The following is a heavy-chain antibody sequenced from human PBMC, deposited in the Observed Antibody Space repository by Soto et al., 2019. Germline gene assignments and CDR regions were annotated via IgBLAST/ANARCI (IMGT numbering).Heavy chain of an antibody. D-gene: IGHD2-15*01. CDR1: GYTFTSYG. CDR3: ARFIAVIRSGGSCYLSCPSDYMDV. Sequence: QVQLVQSGAEVKKPGASVKVSCKASGYTFTSYGISWVRQAPGQGLEWMGWISAYNGNTNYAQKLQGRVTMTTATSTSTAYMELRSLRSDDTAVYYCARFIAVIRSGGSCYLSCPSDYMDVWGKGTTVTVSS. J-gene: IGHJ6*03. V-gene: IGHV1-18*01. CDR2: ISAYNGNT.